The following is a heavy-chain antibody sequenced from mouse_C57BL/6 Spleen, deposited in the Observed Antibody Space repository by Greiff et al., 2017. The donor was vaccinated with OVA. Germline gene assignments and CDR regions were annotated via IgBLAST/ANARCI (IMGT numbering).Heavy chain of an antibody. CDR1: GYAFSSSW. CDR2: IYPGDGDT. Sequence: QVQLKESGPELVKPGASVKISCKASGYAFSSSWMNWVKQRPGKGLEWIGRIYPGDGDTNYNGKFKGKATLTADKSSSTAYMQLSSLTSEDSAVYFCARSLQRVWFAYWGQGTLVTVSA. V-gene: IGHV1-82*01. J-gene: IGHJ3*01. CDR3: ARSLQRVWFAY. D-gene: IGHD2-10*01.